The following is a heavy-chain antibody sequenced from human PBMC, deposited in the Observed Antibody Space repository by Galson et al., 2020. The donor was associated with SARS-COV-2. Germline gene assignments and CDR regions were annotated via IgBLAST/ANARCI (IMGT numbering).Heavy chain of an antibody. D-gene: IGHD7-27*01. CDR3: ARGDMGNDYFDY. J-gene: IGHJ4*02. Sequence: ALHGESLKISFAASGFTFSSYWMHWVRQAPGKGLVWVSRIYSEGSSTSYADSVKGRFTISGDNAKNTLYLQMNSLRAEDTAVYYCARGDMGNDYFDYWGQGTLVTVSS. V-gene: IGHV3-74*01. CDR2: IYSEGSST. CDR1: GFTFSSYW.